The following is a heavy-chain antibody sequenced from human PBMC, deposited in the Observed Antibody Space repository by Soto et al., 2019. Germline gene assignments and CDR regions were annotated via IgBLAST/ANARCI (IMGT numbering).Heavy chain of an antibody. V-gene: IGHV5-51*01. CDR3: ARLIWDCSSTSCYEFLGAFDI. D-gene: IGHD2-2*01. J-gene: IGHJ3*02. CDR2: IYPGDSDT. Sequence: GEALKISCKGSGYSFTSYWIGWVRQMPVKGLEWMGIIYPGDSDTRYSPSFQGQVTISADKSISTAYLQWSSLKASDTAMYYCARLIWDCSSTSCYEFLGAFDIWGQGTMVTVSS. CDR1: GYSFTSYW.